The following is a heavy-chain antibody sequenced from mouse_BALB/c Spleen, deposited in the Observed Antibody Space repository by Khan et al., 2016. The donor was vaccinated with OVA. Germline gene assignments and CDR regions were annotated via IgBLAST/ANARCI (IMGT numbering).Heavy chain of an antibody. D-gene: IGHD1-1*01. V-gene: IGHV1S136*01. CDR2: IYPYNDDT. CDR3: TTQGSTYTWFAY. CDR1: GYTFTSYV. Sequence: VQLQQSGPELVKPGASVKMSCKASGYTFTSYVIHWVRQKPGQGLEWIGYIYPYNDDTKYNEKFKGKATLTSDKSSRTAYMELSSLTSEDSAVYFCTTQGSTYTWFAYWGQGTLVTVSA. J-gene: IGHJ3*01.